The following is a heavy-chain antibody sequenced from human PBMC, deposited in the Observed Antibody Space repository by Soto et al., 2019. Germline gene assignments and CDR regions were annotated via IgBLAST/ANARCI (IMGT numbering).Heavy chain of an antibody. D-gene: IGHD6-13*01. J-gene: IGHJ5*02. Sequence: PGESLKISCAASGFTFSDYYMSWIRQAPGKGLEWVSYISSSGSTIYYADSVKGRFTISRDNAKNSLYLQMNSLRAEDTAVYYCARVAYSSTWYFWFDPWGQGTLVTVSS. CDR2: ISSSGSTI. CDR1: GFTFSDYY. V-gene: IGHV3-11*01. CDR3: ARVAYSSTWYFWFDP.